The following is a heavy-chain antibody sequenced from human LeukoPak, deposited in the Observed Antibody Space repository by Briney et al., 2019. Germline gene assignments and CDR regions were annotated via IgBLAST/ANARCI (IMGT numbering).Heavy chain of an antibody. D-gene: IGHD1-1*01. V-gene: IGHV1-69*13. J-gene: IGHJ3*01. CDR2: IIPIFGTA. Sequence: GASVKVSCKASGGTFSSYAISWVRQAPGQGLEWMGGIIPIFGTANYAQKFQGRVTITADESTSTAYMELSSLRSEDTAVYYCARDMSTRVPPISYAFDVWRQGTMVTVS. CDR3: ARDMSTRVPPISYAFDV. CDR1: GGTFSSYA.